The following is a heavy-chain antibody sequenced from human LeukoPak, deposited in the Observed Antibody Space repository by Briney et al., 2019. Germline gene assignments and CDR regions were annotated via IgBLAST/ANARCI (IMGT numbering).Heavy chain of an antibody. CDR2: ISYDGSNT. V-gene: IGHV3-30*18. CDR1: GFVFSNYD. CDR3: AKERGSGNYYFALDV. J-gene: IGHJ6*02. Sequence: GGSLRLSCGASGFVFSNYDMHWVRQAPGKGLEWVAVISYDGSNTYYADSVKGRFTISRDNSKTTLYLQMNRLRPEDTAVYYCAKERGSGNYYFALDVWGQGTTVTVSS. D-gene: IGHD3-10*01.